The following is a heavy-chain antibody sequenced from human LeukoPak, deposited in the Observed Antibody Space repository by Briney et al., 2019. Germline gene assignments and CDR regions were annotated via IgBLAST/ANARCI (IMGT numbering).Heavy chain of an antibody. CDR3: ARDRDLLGYCTNGVCYKGYDY. CDR1: GYSISSGYY. Sequence: SETLSLTCTVSGYSISSGYYWGWIRQPPGEGLEWIGSIYHSGSTYYNPSLKSRVTISVDTSKNQFSLKLSSVTAADTAVYYCARDRDLLGYCTNGVCYKGYDYWGQGTLVTVSS. D-gene: IGHD2-8*01. V-gene: IGHV4-38-2*02. CDR2: IYHSGST. J-gene: IGHJ4*02.